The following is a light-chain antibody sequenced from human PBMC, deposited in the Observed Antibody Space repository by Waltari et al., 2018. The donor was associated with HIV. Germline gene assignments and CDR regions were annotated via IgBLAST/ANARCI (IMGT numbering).Light chain of an antibody. J-gene: IGLJ1*01. Sequence: QSVLPQPPSASGTPGQRVTISCSGSSSNIGSNYVYWYQQLPGTAPKLLLYRNNQRPSGVPDRFSGSKSGTSASLAISGLRSEDEADYYCAAWDDSLSGYVFGTGTKVTVL. CDR3: AAWDDSLSGYV. CDR1: SSNIGSNY. V-gene: IGLV1-47*01. CDR2: RNN.